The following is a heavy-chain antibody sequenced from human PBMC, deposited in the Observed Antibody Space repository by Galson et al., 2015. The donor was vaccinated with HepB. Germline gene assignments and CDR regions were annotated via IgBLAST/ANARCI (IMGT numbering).Heavy chain of an antibody. Sequence: CAISGDSVSSNSAAWNWIRQSPSRGLEWLGRTYYRSKWYNDYAVSVKSRITINPDTSKNQFSLQLNSVTPEDTAVYYCARESVGATRIGVCDYWGQGTLVTVSS. CDR2: TYYRSKWYN. CDR1: GDSVSSNSAA. D-gene: IGHD1-26*01. V-gene: IGHV6-1*01. CDR3: ARESVGATRIGVCDY. J-gene: IGHJ4*02.